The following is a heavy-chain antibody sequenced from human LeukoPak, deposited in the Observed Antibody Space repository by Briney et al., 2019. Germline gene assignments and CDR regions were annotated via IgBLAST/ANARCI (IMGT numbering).Heavy chain of an antibody. CDR1: GYTFTSYG. CDR3: ARELGAYYYGSGSYNPFDY. V-gene: IGHV1-18*01. Sequence: ASVKVSCKASGYTFTSYGISWVRQAPGQGLEWMGWISAYNGNTNYAQKLQGRVTMTTDTSTSTAYMELRSLRSDDTAVYYCARELGAYYYGSGSYNPFDYWGQGTLVTVSS. J-gene: IGHJ4*02. D-gene: IGHD3-10*01. CDR2: ISAYNGNT.